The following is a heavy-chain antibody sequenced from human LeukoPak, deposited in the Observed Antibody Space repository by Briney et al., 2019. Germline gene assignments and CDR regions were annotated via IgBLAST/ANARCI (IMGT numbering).Heavy chain of an antibody. CDR3: TREVNYDSSGV. Sequence: PSGTLSLTCVVSGNSNSSDYWWSWVRQSPGKGLEWIGEIFHDGSTNPNPSLESRLTMSVDKSKNQFSLELRSVTAADTAVYYCTREVNYDSSGVWGQGTKVIVSS. CDR2: IFHDGST. J-gene: IGHJ3*01. CDR1: GNSNSSDYW. D-gene: IGHD3-22*01. V-gene: IGHV4-4*02.